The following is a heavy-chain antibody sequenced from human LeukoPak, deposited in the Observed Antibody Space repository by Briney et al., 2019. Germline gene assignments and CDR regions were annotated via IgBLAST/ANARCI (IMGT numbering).Heavy chain of an antibody. J-gene: IGHJ4*02. D-gene: IGHD6-19*01. V-gene: IGHV4-59*08. CDR1: DGSISGRY. Sequence: PSETLSLTCAVSDGSISGRYWSWIRQPPGKGLEWIANWRYDGSPNYTPSLEGRATISLDTSKNQFSLRLTSVTAADTAVYYCVVTQKWLAFDYWGQGILVTVSS. CDR3: VVTQKWLAFDY. CDR2: WRYDGSP.